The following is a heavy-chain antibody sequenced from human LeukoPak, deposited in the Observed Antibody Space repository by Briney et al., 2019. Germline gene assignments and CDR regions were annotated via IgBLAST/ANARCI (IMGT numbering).Heavy chain of an antibody. CDR3: VKAKRTFTGGNFEHRALDP. D-gene: IGHD3-9*01. Sequence: PGKSLRLSCAASGFTFSGYPIHWVRQAPGKGPEWVAVMSYGGRNERYADSVKGRFTVSRDNPKNTVYLEMNSLRLEDTAVYYCVKAKRTFTGGNFEHRALDPWGQGTLVTVS. V-gene: IGHV3-30-3*02. J-gene: IGHJ5*02. CDR2: MSYGGRNE. CDR1: GFTFSGYP.